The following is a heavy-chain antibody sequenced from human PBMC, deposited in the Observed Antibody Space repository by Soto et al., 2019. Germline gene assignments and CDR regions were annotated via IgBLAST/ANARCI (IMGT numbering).Heavy chain of an antibody. Sequence: GGSLRLSCAASGFSFSSYGMHWFRQAPGKGLEWVAVISYDGSNKYYADSVKGRFTISRDNSKNTLYLQMNSLRAEDTAVYYCAKDGPTTVNYCMDVWGQGTTVTVS. D-gene: IGHD4-17*01. CDR2: ISYDGSNK. J-gene: IGHJ6*02. CDR1: GFSFSSYG. CDR3: AKDGPTTVNYCMDV. V-gene: IGHV3-30*18.